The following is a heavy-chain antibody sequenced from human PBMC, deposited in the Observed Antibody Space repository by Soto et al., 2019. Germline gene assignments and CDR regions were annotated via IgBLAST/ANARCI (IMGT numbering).Heavy chain of an antibody. J-gene: IGHJ6*02. D-gene: IGHD6-19*01. CDR1: GFTFSGYA. Sequence: RGSLRLSCAASGFTFSGYAMSWVRQAPGKGLEWVSAISGSGGSTYYADSVKGRFTISRDNSKNTLYLQMNSLRAEDTAVYYCAKDRTVLSSGWEGGMDVWGQGTTGTVFS. V-gene: IGHV3-23*01. CDR2: ISGSGGST. CDR3: AKDRTVLSSGWEGGMDV.